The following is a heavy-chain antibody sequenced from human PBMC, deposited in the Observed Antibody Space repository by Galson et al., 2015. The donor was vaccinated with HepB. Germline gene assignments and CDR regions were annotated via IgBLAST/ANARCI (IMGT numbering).Heavy chain of an antibody. Sequence: SLRLSCAASGFTFSSYWMSWVRQAPGKGLEWVANIKQDGSEKYYVDSVKGRFTISRDNAKNSLYLQMNSLRAEDTAVYYCARAPTLGYCSSTSCYPYFDYWGQGTLVTVSS. D-gene: IGHD2-2*01. CDR3: ARAPTLGYCSSTSCYPYFDY. CDR1: GFTFSSYW. V-gene: IGHV3-7*03. CDR2: IKQDGSEK. J-gene: IGHJ4*02.